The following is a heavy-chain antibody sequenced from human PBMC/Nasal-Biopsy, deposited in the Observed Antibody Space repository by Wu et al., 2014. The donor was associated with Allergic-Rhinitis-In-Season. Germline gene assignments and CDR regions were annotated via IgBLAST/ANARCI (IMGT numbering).Heavy chain of an antibody. Sequence: LVKPTQTLTLTCTFSGFSLSTSGVGVGWIRQPPGKALEWLALIYWDDDKRYSPSLKSRLTITKDTSKNQVVLIMTNMDPVDTATYYCAQTQTSYYYDSGGPFDYWGQGTLVTVSS. V-gene: IGHV2-5*02. D-gene: IGHD3-22*01. J-gene: IGHJ4*02. CDR3: AQTQTSYYYDSGGPFDY. CDR2: IYWDDDK. CDR1: GFSLSTSGVG.